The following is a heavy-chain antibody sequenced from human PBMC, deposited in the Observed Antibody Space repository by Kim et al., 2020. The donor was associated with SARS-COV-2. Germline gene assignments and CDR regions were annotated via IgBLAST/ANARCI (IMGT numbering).Heavy chain of an antibody. D-gene: IGHD2-15*01. J-gene: IGHJ4*02. V-gene: IGHV3-23*01. CDR3: ARRSSGLGGFDY. CDR1: GFTFTTYS. Sequence: GGSLRLSCAASGFTFTTYSMSWVRQAPGEGLEWISSINSGGDDPYYADSVKGRFTISRDNYGNTVFLQMNGLRAEDTAVYSCARRSSGLGGFDYWGQGTL. CDR2: INSGGDDP.